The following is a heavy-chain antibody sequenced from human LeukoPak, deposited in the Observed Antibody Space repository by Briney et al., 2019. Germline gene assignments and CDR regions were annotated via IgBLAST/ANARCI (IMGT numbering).Heavy chain of an antibody. CDR3: AKRHITMIVVVIPGGLDY. CDR1: GFTFSSYA. Sequence: GGSLRLSCAASGFTFSSYAMHWVRQAPGKGLEWVAVISYDGSNKYYADSVKGRFTISRDNSKNTLYLQMNSLRAEDTAVYYCAKRHITMIVVVIPGGLDYWGQGTLVTVSS. CDR2: ISYDGSNK. D-gene: IGHD3-22*01. V-gene: IGHV3-30-3*02. J-gene: IGHJ4*02.